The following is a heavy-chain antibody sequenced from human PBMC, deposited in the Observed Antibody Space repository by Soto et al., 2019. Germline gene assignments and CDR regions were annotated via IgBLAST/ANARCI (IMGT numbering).Heavy chain of an antibody. Sequence: QVQLVQSGAEVKKPGSSVKVSCKASGGTFSSYTISWVRQAPGQGLEWMGRIIPILGIANYAQKFQGRVTITADKSTSTAYMELSSLRSEDTAVYYCARGYDSSGYSVNWGQGTLVTVSS. D-gene: IGHD3-22*01. CDR3: ARGYDSSGYSVN. V-gene: IGHV1-69*02. J-gene: IGHJ4*02. CDR1: GGTFSSYT. CDR2: IIPILGIA.